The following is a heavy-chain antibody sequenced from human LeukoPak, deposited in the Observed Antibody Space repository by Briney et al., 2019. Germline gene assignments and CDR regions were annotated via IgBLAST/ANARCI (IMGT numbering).Heavy chain of an antibody. V-gene: IGHV4-59*01. CDR2: IYYSGST. CDR3: ARSLKRGYSYGYFDAFDI. J-gene: IGHJ3*02. Sequence: PSETPSLTCTVSGGCISSYYWSWIRQPPGKGLECIGYIYYSGSTNYNPSLKSRVTISVDTSKSQFSLKLSSVTAADTAVYYCARSLKRGYSYGYFDAFDIWGQGTMVTVSS. D-gene: IGHD5-18*01. CDR1: GGCISSYY.